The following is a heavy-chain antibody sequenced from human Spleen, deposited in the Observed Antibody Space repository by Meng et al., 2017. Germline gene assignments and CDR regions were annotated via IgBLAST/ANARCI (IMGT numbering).Heavy chain of an antibody. CDR2: IYRSGNT. CDR1: GGSISSSSYY. V-gene: IGHV4-39*07. J-gene: IGHJ6*02. Sequence: SETLSLTCSVSGGSISSSSYYWGWIRQPPGKGLEWIGSIYRSGNTYYNPSLNSRVTISVDTSKNQFSLNVNSVTAADTAVYSCAGGLAAAGDYYYGMDVWGQATTVTVSS. D-gene: IGHD6-13*01. CDR3: AGGLAAAGDYYYGMDV.